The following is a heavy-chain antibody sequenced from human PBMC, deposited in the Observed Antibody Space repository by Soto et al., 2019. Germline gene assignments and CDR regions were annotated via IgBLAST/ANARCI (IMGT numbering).Heavy chain of an antibody. V-gene: IGHV3-23*01. CDR1: GFTFSTSA. Sequence: EVQLLDSGGGLVQPGGSLRLSCAASGFTFSTSAMSWVRQAPGKGLEWVSGISSSGMSTYYVDSVKGRFTISRDNSKNTLSLQINSLRVEDSAVYYCAKLIGRYHFDCWGQGTLVTVSS. D-gene: IGHD1-20*01. J-gene: IGHJ4*02. CDR2: ISSSGMST. CDR3: AKLIGRYHFDC.